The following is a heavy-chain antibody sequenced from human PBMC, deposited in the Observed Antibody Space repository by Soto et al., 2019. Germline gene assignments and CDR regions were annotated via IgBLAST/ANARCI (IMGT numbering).Heavy chain of an antibody. CDR2: FDPEDGET. V-gene: IGHV1-24*01. CDR3: ATLRYPTNYYDSSGLDY. CDR1: GYTFTSYD. J-gene: IGHJ4*02. Sequence: GASVKVSCKASGYTFTSYDINWVRQAPGKGLEWMGGFDPEDGETIYAQKFQGRVTMTEDTSTDTAYMELSSLRSEDTAVYYCATLRYPTNYYDSSGLDYWGQGTLVTVSS. D-gene: IGHD3-22*01.